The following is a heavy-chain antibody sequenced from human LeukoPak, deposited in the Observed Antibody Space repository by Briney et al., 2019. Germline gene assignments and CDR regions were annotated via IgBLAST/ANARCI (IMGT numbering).Heavy chain of an antibody. CDR3: GRIPAAGSLKGSFDI. CDR2: FDPEDGET. V-gene: IGHV1-24*01. D-gene: IGHD6-13*01. J-gene: IGHJ3*02. Sequence: ASVKVSCKVSGYTLTELSMHWVRQAPGKGLEWMGGFDPEDGETIYAQKFQGRVTMTEDTSTDTAYMELSSLRSEDTAVYYCGRIPAAGSLKGSFDIWGQGTMVTVSS. CDR1: GYTLTELS.